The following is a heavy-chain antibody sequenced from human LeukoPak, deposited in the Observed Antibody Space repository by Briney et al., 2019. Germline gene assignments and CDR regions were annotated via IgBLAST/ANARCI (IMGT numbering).Heavy chain of an antibody. Sequence: VGSLRLSCAASGFTFSSYAMSWVRQAPGKGLEWVSAISGSGGSTYYADSVKGRFTISRDNSKNTLYLQMNSLRAEDTAVYYCAKVGTTAGPYYYYGMDVWGQGTTVTVSS. CDR2: ISGSGGST. D-gene: IGHD2/OR15-2a*01. CDR1: GFTFSSYA. J-gene: IGHJ6*02. V-gene: IGHV3-23*01. CDR3: AKVGTTAGPYYYYGMDV.